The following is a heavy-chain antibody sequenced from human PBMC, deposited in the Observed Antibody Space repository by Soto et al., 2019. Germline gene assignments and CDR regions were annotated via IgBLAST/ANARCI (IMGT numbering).Heavy chain of an antibody. V-gene: IGHV2-5*02. J-gene: IGHJ6*02. CDR3: AHSRIGDYYDGMDV. CDR1: GFSLSTSGVG. D-gene: IGHD2-15*01. Sequence: QITLKESGPTLAKPTQTLTLSCTFSGFSLSTSGVGVGWIRQPPGKALEWLALIYWDDDKRYSPSLKSRLTIAKDTSKSQVVLTMTNMDPVDKATYYCAHSRIGDYYDGMDVWGQGTTVTVS. CDR2: IYWDDDK.